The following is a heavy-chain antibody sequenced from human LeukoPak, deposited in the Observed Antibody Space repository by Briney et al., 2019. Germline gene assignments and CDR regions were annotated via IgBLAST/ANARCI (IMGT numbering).Heavy chain of an antibody. V-gene: IGHV3-23*01. D-gene: IGHD3-22*01. CDR3: ARDIRRDSSGYSH. CDR2: ISGSGGRT. Sequence: GGSLRLSCAASGFTFSSYAMSWVRQAPGKGLEWVSVISGSGGRTYYADSVKGRFTISRDNSKNTLYLQMNSLRAEDTAVYYCARDIRRDSSGYSHWGQGTLVTVSS. J-gene: IGHJ4*02. CDR1: GFTFSSYA.